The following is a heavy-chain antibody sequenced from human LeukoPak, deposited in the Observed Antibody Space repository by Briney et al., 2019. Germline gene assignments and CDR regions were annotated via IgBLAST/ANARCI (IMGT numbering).Heavy chain of an antibody. D-gene: IGHD2-2*01. V-gene: IGHV1-69*05. CDR3: ARGGGYCSSTSCYGGWFDP. CDR2: IIPIFGTA. J-gene: IGHJ5*02. Sequence: SVKVSCKASGGTFSSYAISWVRQAPGQGLEWMGGIIPIFGTANYAQKFQGRVTITTDESTSTAYMELSSLRSEDTAVYYCARGGGYCSSTSCYGGWFDPWGQGTLVTVSS. CDR1: GGTFSSYA.